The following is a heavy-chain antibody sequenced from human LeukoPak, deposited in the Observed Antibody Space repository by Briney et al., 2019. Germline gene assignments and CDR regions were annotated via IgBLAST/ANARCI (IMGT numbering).Heavy chain of an antibody. D-gene: IGHD4-17*01. J-gene: IGHJ6*01. Sequence: HSGGSLRLSRAASGITVSSHYMTWVRQAPGKGLEWVSVIDSGGSTNSADSVKGRFSVSRDNSKNTLYLQMNSLRVEDTAVYYCARTYGDYDYYYGMDVWGQGTTVTVSS. V-gene: IGHV3-66*01. CDR3: ARTYGDYDYYYGMDV. CDR1: GITVSSHY. CDR2: IDSGGST.